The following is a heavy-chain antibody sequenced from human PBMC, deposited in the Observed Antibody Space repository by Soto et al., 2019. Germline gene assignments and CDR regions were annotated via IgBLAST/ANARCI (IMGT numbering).Heavy chain of an antibody. V-gene: IGHV3-21*01. CDR3: ARLPYDDILTGYYPLDY. Sequence: EVQLVESGGGLVKPGGSLTLSCAVSGFTFSSYSMNWVRQAPGKGLEWVSSISNSSGIIFYADSVKGRFTISRDNTKNSLYLQMNSLRAEDTAVYYFARLPYDDILTGYYPLDYWGQGTLVTVSS. CDR1: GFTFSSYS. J-gene: IGHJ4*02. D-gene: IGHD3-9*01. CDR2: ISNSSGII.